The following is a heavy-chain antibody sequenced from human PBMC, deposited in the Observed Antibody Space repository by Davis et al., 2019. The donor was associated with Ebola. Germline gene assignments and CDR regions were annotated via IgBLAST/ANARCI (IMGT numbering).Heavy chain of an antibody. CDR3: AKDMIEEGLRSPHPDFQH. J-gene: IGHJ1*01. CDR2: IHHDGNEI. D-gene: IGHD3-22*01. V-gene: IGHV3-30*02. Sequence: GGSLRLSCAASGFIFSSYAMHWVRQAPGKGLEWVALIHHDGNEIFYADSVKGRFSISRDNSKNTLYLQMNSLRAEDTAVYYCAKDMIEEGLRSPHPDFQHWGQGTLVIVSS. CDR1: GFIFSSYA.